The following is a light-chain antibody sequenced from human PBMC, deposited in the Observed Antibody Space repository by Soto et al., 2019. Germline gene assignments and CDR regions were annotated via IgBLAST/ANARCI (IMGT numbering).Light chain of an antibody. V-gene: IGKV1-33*01. CDR2: GAF. J-gene: IGKJ3*01. CDR1: HDIGNY. Sequence: DNQMTQSPPYLSASIGDRVTITCQASHDIGNYLNWYQHKPGKAPNLVIYGAFNLETWVPSRFSGGGSGTDFTFTISSLRPEDIATYYCQHCDHLPLFGPGTKVDF. CDR3: QHCDHLPL.